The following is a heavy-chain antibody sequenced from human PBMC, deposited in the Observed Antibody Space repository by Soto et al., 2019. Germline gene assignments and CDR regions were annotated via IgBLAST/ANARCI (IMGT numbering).Heavy chain of an antibody. CDR3: ARGGPPTSNWFDP. Sequence: GGSLRLSCAASGFTVSNNYINWVRQAPGKGLEWVSVIYSGGSTYYADSVKGRFTISRDNSKNTLYLQMNSLRAEDTAVYYCARGGPPTSNWFDPWGQGTLVTVSS. CDR2: IYSGGST. CDR1: GFTVSNNY. J-gene: IGHJ5*02. D-gene: IGHD1-26*01. V-gene: IGHV3-66*01.